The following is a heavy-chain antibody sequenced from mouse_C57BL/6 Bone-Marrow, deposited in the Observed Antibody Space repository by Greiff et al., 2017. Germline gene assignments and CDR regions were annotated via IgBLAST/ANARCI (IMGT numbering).Heavy chain of an antibody. D-gene: IGHD2-3*01. CDR2: IDPSDSYT. CDR1: GYTFTSYW. J-gene: IGHJ4*01. Sequence: QVQLQQPGAELVMPGASVKLSCKASGYTFTSYWMHWVKQRPGQGLEWIGEIDPSDSYTNYNQKFKGKSTLTVDKSSSTAYMQLSSLTSEDSAVYYCARRGDGYPLAMDYWGQGTSVTVSS. V-gene: IGHV1-69*01. CDR3: ARRGDGYPLAMDY.